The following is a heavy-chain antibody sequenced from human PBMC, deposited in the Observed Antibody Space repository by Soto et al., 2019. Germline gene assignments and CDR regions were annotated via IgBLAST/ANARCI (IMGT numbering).Heavy chain of an antibody. CDR3: VKDSYADFHRVLSTAEYFFDY. D-gene: IGHD2-15*01. CDR2: ITWNSGKI. V-gene: IGHV3-9*01. CDR1: GFTFDDYA. Sequence: GGSLRLSCTASGFTFDDYAMHWVRQGPGRGLAWVSGITWNSGKIAYADSVKGRFTIARDDDNNSLYLQMNSLRPEDTALYYCVKDSYADFHRVLSTAEYFFDYWGHGTLVTVSS. J-gene: IGHJ4*01.